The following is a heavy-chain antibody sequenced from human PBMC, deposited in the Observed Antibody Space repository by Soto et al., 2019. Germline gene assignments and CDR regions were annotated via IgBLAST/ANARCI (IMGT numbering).Heavy chain of an antibody. CDR2: ISSSGSTI. J-gene: IGHJ5*02. Sequence: EVQLVESGGGLVQPGGSLRLSCAASGFTFSSYEMNWVRQAPGKGLEWVSYISSSGSTIYYADSVKGRFTISRDNAKNSLYLQMNSLRAEDTAVYYCARGRKVAIVGEVIRSGWFDPWGQGTLVTVSS. CDR3: ARGRKVAIVGEVIRSGWFDP. CDR1: GFTFSSYE. D-gene: IGHD3-3*01. V-gene: IGHV3-48*03.